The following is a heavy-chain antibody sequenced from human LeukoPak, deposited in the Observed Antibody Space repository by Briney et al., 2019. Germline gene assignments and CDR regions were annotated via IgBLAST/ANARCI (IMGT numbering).Heavy chain of an antibody. V-gene: IGHV5-51*01. Sequence: GIIYPGDSDTRYSPSFQGQVTISADKSISTAYLQWSSLKASDTAMYYCARTVIYYGMDVWGQGTTVTVSS. J-gene: IGHJ6*02. CDR2: IYPGDSDT. D-gene: IGHD4-17*01. CDR3: ARTVIYYGMDV.